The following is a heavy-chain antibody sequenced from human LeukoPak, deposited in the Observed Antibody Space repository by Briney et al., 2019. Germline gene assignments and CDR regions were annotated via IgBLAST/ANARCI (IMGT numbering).Heavy chain of an antibody. CDR1: GFTFSSYS. V-gene: IGHV3-48*02. CDR2: INSSSSTI. D-gene: IGHD3-22*01. CDR3: ARAYRRLQGWYYYDSSGKEGALVLHGMDV. Sequence: GSLRLSCAASGFTFSSYSMNWVRQAPGKGLEWVSYINSSSSTIYYAYSVKGRFTISRDNDKNLLYLLSNSLTYEATAVYYCARAYRRLQGWYYYDSSGKEGALVLHGMDVWGQGTTVTVSS. J-gene: IGHJ6*02.